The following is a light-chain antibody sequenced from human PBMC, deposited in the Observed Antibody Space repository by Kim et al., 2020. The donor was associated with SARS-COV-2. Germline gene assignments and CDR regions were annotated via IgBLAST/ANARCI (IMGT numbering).Light chain of an antibody. CDR1: SSNIVANYD. Sequence: QRVTSSCTGTSSNIVANYDVHWHQDLPGPAPKLLIYANDNRPSGIPDRFSGSKSDTSASLAITGLQAEDEADYYCQSYDSRLSGWIFGGGTKLTVL. CDR2: AND. V-gene: IGLV1-40*01. J-gene: IGLJ2*01. CDR3: QSYDSRLSGWI.